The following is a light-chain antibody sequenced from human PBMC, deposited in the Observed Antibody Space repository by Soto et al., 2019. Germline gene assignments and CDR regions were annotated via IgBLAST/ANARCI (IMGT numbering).Light chain of an antibody. J-gene: IGLJ1*01. CDR3: AAWDDSLRGDV. CDR1: TSNIGSFY. Sequence: QSVLTQPHSVSETPGQRGTLSCSGTTSNIGSFYVYWYKQLPGTAPKLLIYRNNQRPSGIPDRFSGSKSGTSASLAIIGLRSEDEAEYYCAAWDDSLRGDVFGTGTKLTVL. V-gene: IGLV1-47*01. CDR2: RNN.